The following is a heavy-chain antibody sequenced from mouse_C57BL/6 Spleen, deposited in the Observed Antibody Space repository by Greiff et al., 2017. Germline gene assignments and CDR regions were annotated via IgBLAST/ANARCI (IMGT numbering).Heavy chain of an antibody. CDR3: ARGTAQATWFAY. D-gene: IGHD3-2*02. J-gene: IGHJ3*01. CDR2: INPNNGGT. CDR1: GYTFTDYN. V-gene: IGHV1-22*01. Sequence: DVQLQESGPELVKPGASVKMSCKASGYTFTDYNMHWVKQSHGKSLEWIGYINPNNGGTSYNQKFKGKATLTVNKSSSTAYMELRSLTSEDSAVYYCARGTAQATWFAYWGQGTLVTVSA.